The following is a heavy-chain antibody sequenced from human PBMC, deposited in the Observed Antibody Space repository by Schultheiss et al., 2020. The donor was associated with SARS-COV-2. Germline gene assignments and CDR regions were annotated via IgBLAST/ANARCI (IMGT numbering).Heavy chain of an antibody. Sequence: ASVKVSCKASGGTFSSYGISWVRQAPGQGLEWMGWISAYNGNTNYAQKFQGRVTMTRNTSISTAYMELSSLRSEDTAVYYCASSSIAARDSDYYGMDVWGQGTTVTVSS. D-gene: IGHD6-6*01. V-gene: IGHV1-8*02. CDR1: GGTFSSYG. CDR2: ISAYNGNT. J-gene: IGHJ6*02. CDR3: ASSSIAARDSDYYGMDV.